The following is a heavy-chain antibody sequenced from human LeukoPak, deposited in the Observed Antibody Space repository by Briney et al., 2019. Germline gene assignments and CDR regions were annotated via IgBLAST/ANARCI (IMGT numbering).Heavy chain of an antibody. CDR3: ARPYQTGSFDFWSAFSG. J-gene: IGHJ4*02. Sequence: SETLSLTCTVSGGSISSGSYYWSWIRQPAGKGLEWIGSIYYSGSTYYNPSLKSRVTISVDTSKNQFSLKLSSVTAADTAVYYCARPYQTGSFDFWSAFSGWGQGTLVTVSS. CDR2: IYYSGST. D-gene: IGHD3-3*01. CDR1: GGSISSGSYY. V-gene: IGHV4-39*01.